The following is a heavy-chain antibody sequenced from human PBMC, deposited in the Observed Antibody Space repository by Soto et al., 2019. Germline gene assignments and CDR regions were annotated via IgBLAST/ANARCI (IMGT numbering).Heavy chain of an antibody. Sequence: VGSLRLSCAASGFTFSSYAMHWVRQAPGKGLEWVAVISYDGSNKYYADSVKGRFTISRDNSKNTLYLQMNSLRAEDTAVYYCARDRTIAVAGTGIDYWGQGTLVTVSS. CDR2: ISYDGSNK. CDR3: ARDRTIAVAGTGIDY. V-gene: IGHV3-30-3*01. D-gene: IGHD6-19*01. J-gene: IGHJ4*02. CDR1: GFTFSSYA.